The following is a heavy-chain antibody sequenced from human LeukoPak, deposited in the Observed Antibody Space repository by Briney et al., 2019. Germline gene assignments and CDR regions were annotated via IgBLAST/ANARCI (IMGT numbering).Heavy chain of an antibody. V-gene: IGHV1-69*05. J-gene: IGHJ4*02. CDR1: GGTFSSYA. CDR2: IVPIFGTA. CDR3: ARASARYDYVWGSYRTSFDY. D-gene: IGHD3-16*02. Sequence: SVKVSCKASGGTFSSYAISWVRQAPGQGLEWMGRIVPIFGTANYAQKFQGRVTITTDESTSTAYMELSSLRSEDTAVYYCARASARYDYVWGSYRTSFDYWGQGTLVTVSS.